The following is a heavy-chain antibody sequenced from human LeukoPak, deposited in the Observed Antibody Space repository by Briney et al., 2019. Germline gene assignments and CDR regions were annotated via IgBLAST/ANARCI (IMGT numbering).Heavy chain of an antibody. CDR3: ARSQTGSSSWYYFDY. Sequence: PGGSLRLSCAASGFTFSSYWMSWVRQGPGKGLEWVSYISSSGSTIYYADSVKGRFTISRDNAKNSLYLQMNSLRAEDTAVYYCARSQTGSSSWYYFDYWGQGTLVTVSS. D-gene: IGHD6-13*01. V-gene: IGHV3-48*04. J-gene: IGHJ4*02. CDR1: GFTFSSYW. CDR2: ISSSGSTI.